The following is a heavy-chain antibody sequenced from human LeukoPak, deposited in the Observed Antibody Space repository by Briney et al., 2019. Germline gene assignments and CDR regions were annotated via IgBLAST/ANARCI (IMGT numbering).Heavy chain of an antibody. V-gene: IGHV4-39*07. CDR2: IYTGGST. CDR1: GVSITSGNDY. D-gene: IGHD3-10*01. CDR3: ARSRGVPRWFGP. J-gene: IGHJ5*02. Sequence: SETLSLTCNVSGVSITSGNDYWAWIRQPRGKGLEWIANIYTGGSTYYNPVLRNRAAISIDTSKDQFFLRLTSLTAADTAVYYCARSRGVPRWFGPWGQGIMVTVSS.